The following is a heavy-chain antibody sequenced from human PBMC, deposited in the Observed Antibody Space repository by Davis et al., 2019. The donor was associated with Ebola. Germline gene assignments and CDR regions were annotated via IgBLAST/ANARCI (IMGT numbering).Heavy chain of an antibody. Sequence: GESLKISCAASGFTFSSYAMGWVRQAPGKGLEWVSSISSSSSYIYYADSVKGRFTISRDNAKNSLYLQMNSLRAEDTAVYYCARDRRYYDSSGYSRPDYWGQGTLVTVSS. CDR1: GFTFSSYA. CDR2: ISSSSSYI. J-gene: IGHJ4*02. D-gene: IGHD3-22*01. V-gene: IGHV3-21*01. CDR3: ARDRRYYDSSGYSRPDY.